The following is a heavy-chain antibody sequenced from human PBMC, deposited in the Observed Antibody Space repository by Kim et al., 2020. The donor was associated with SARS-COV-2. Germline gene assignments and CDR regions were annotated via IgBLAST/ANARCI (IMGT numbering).Heavy chain of an antibody. Sequence: DSVNGRFTLSRDNAKNSLYLQMNSLRAEDTAVYYCARGVYCSSTSCLFDYWGQGTLVTVSS. CDR3: ARGVYCSSTSCLFDY. V-gene: IGHV3-7*04. J-gene: IGHJ4*02. D-gene: IGHD2-2*01.